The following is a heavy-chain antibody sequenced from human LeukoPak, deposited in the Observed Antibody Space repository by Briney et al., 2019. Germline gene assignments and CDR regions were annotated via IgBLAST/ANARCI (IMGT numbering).Heavy chain of an antibody. D-gene: IGHD3-22*01. CDR2: INPKSGDI. V-gene: IGHV1-2*02. CDR3: ARVGHHYDSCGYYTFDY. Sequence: ASVKASCKASGYTFTGYYIHWVRQAPGQGLEWMAWINPKSGDINYAQKFQGRVTMTGDTSISTAHMELSRLRSDDTALYYCARVGHHYDSCGYYTFDYWGQGTLVTVSS. CDR1: GYTFTGYY. J-gene: IGHJ4*02.